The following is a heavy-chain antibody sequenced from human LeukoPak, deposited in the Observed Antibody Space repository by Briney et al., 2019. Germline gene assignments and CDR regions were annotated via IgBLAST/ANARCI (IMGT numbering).Heavy chain of an antibody. V-gene: IGHV3-23*01. Sequence: GGSLRLSCAASGFTLSSYAMSWVRQAPGKGLEWVSAISGSGGSTYYADSVKGRFTISRDNSKNTLYLQMNSLRAEDTAVYYCAKVQWLVRGGLDAFDIWGQGTMVTVSS. CDR1: GFTLSSYA. CDR2: ISGSGGST. J-gene: IGHJ3*02. D-gene: IGHD6-19*01. CDR3: AKVQWLVRGGLDAFDI.